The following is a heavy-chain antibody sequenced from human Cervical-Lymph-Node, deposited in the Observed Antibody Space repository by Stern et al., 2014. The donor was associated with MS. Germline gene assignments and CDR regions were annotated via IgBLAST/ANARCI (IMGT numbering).Heavy chain of an antibody. D-gene: IGHD4-17*01. V-gene: IGHV1-69*01. CDR1: GGTSTNYA. CDR2: IMPIFRAT. CDR3: STYGDDFGMDI. J-gene: IGHJ6*02. Sequence: QVQLVQSGAEVKKPGASVTVSCKASGGTSTNYAISWARQAPGQGLEWMGEIMPIFRATYHAQKFQGRVTITADESTSTAYMELSSLTSEDTAIYYCSTYGDDFGMDIWGQGTTVTVSS.